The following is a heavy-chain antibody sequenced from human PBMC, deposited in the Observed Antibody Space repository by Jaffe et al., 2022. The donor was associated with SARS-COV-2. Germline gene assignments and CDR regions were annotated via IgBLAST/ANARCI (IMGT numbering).Heavy chain of an antibody. CDR1: GFTFSSYG. J-gene: IGHJ3*02. CDR2: ISYDGSNK. D-gene: IGHD1-26*01. V-gene: IGHV3-30*18. Sequence: QVQLVESGGGVVQPGRSLRLSCAASGFTFSSYGMHWVRQAPGKGLEWVAVISYDGSNKYYADSVKGRFTISRDNSKNTLYLQMNSLRAEDTAVYYCAKARGSGSFLWDAFDIWGQGTMVTVSS. CDR3: AKARGSGSFLWDAFDI.